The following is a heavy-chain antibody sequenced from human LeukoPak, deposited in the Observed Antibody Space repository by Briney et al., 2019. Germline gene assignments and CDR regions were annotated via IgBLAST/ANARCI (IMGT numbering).Heavy chain of an antibody. J-gene: IGHJ5*02. CDR2: ISGSGGST. CDR3: AKDLHEVVKDPTFDP. V-gene: IGHV3-23*01. Sequence: GGSLRLSCAASGFTFSSYAMSYVRQAPGKGVEWVSSISGSGGSTYYADSVKGRFTISRDNSTNTLYLQMNSLRVEGTAVYYCAKDLHEVVKDPTFDPGGQGTLVTVSS. CDR1: GFTFSSYA. D-gene: IGHD3-22*01.